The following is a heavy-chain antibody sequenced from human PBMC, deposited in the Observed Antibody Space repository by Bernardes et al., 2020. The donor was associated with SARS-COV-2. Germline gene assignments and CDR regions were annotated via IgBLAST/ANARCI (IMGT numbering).Heavy chain of an antibody. J-gene: IGHJ4*02. CDR1: GFTFSSYD. CDR3: ARDPSSGWFTHFDY. D-gene: IGHD6-19*01. V-gene: IGHV3-13*01. Sequence: GGSLRLSCAASGFTFSSYDMHWVRQATGKGLEWVSAIGTAGDTYYPGSVKGRFTISRENAKNSLYLQMNSLRAGDTAVYYCARDPSSGWFTHFDYWGQGTLVTVSS. CDR2: IGTAGDT.